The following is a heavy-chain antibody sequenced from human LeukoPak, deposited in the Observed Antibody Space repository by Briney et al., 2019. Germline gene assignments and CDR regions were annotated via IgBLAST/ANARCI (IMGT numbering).Heavy chain of an antibody. V-gene: IGHV3-21*01. CDR2: ISSSSSYI. D-gene: IGHD3-10*01. CDR1: GFTFSSYA. Sequence: GGSLRLSCAASGFTFSSYAMSWVRQAPGKGLEWVSSISSSSSYIYYADSVKGRFTISRDNAKNSLYLQMNSLRAEDTAVYYCARVYYYGSGSYYNGFDYWGQGTLVTVSS. J-gene: IGHJ4*02. CDR3: ARVYYYGSGSYYNGFDY.